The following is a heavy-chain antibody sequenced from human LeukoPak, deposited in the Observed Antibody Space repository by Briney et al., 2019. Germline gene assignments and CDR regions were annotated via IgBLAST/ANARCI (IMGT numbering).Heavy chain of an antibody. D-gene: IGHD3-22*01. J-gene: IGHJ5*02. Sequence: GGSLRLSCAASGFTFSSYAMPWVRQAPGKGLEWVAVISYDGSNKYYADSVKGRFTISRDNSKNTLYLQMNSLRAEDTAVYYCAREYHYDSSGYYYAPWGQGTLVTVSS. V-gene: IGHV3-30-3*01. CDR1: GFTFSSYA. CDR2: ISYDGSNK. CDR3: AREYHYDSSGYYYAP.